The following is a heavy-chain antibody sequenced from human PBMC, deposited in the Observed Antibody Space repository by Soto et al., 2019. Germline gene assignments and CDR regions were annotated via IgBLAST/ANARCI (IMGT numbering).Heavy chain of an antibody. D-gene: IGHD3-3*01. CDR1: GYTFTSYD. J-gene: IGHJ6*02. CDR2: MNPNSGNT. V-gene: IGHV1-8*01. Sequence: ASVKVSCKASGYTFTSYDINWVRQATGQGLEWMGWMNPNSGNTGYAQKFQGRVTMTRNTSISTAYMELSSLRSEDTGVYYGERAPDDDFGSGDGTMDVWGQGTTVTVSS. CDR3: ERAPDDDFGSGDGTMDV.